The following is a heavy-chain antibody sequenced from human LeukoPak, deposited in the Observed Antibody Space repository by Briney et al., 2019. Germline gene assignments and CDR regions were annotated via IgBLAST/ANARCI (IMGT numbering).Heavy chain of an antibody. D-gene: IGHD3-22*01. V-gene: IGHV4-30-4*01. CDR3: ARPYYYDSRIDP. CDR2: MYYSGGT. Sequence: SETLSLTCTVSGGSISSGDYYWSWIRQPPGKGLEWIGYMYYSGGTYYNPSLKSRATISVDTSKNQFSLKVRSVTAADTAVYYCARPYYYDSRIDPWGQGTLVTVSS. CDR1: GGSISSGDYY. J-gene: IGHJ5*02.